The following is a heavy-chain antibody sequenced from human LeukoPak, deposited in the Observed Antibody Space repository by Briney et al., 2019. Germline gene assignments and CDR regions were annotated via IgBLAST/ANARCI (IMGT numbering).Heavy chain of an antibody. CDR1: GFTFSNAW. V-gene: IGHV3-15*05. D-gene: IGHD3-22*01. J-gene: IGHJ4*02. Sequence: GGSLRLPCAASGFTFSNAWMSWVRQAPEKGLEWVGRIKSKTERGTTDYGAPVKGRFTISRDDSKNTLYLQMNSLKTEDTAVYYCTTRPINYYDSSGYYFDYWGQGTLVTVSS. CDR2: IKSKTERGTT. CDR3: TTRPINYYDSSGYYFDY.